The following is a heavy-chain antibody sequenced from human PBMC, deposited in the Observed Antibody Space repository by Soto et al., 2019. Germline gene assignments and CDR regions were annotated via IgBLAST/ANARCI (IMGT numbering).Heavy chain of an antibody. D-gene: IGHD3-16*01. J-gene: IGHJ4*02. Sequence: QVQLVQSGAEEKKPGASVKVSCKASGYTFTSYAMHWVRQAPGQRLEWMGWINAGNGKTKYSQKFQGRVTITRDTSASTASMELSSLRSEDTAVYYCARRGSGFDYWGQGTLVTVSS. V-gene: IGHV1-3*05. CDR3: ARRGSGFDY. CDR1: GYTFTSYA. CDR2: INAGNGKT.